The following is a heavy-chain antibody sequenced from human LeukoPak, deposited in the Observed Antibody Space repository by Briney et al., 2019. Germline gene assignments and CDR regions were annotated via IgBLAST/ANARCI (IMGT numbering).Heavy chain of an antibody. Sequence: GASVKLSCKASGYTFTGYYMHWVRQAPGQGLEWMGWISAYNGNTNDAQKLQGRVTMTTDTSTSTAYMELRSLRSDDTAVYYGARDDYDGSFDYWGQGTLVTVSS. J-gene: IGHJ4*02. CDR3: ARDDYDGSFDY. CDR2: ISAYNGNT. CDR1: GYTFTGYY. V-gene: IGHV1-18*04. D-gene: IGHD4-17*01.